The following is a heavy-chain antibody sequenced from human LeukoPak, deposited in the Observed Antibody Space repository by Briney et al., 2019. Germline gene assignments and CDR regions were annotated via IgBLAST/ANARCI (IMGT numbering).Heavy chain of an antibody. CDR2: IYSGGSS. CDR1: GITVNNIY. Sequence: GGSLRLSCEVSGITVNNIYMSWVRQAPGKGLEWVSVIYSGGSSYYADSVKGRFTISRDNAKNTFYLQMNSLRGEDTAVYYCASLARRVTTVLDYWGQGTPVPVSS. D-gene: IGHD4-17*01. V-gene: IGHV3-66*01. J-gene: IGHJ4*02. CDR3: ASLARRVTTVLDY.